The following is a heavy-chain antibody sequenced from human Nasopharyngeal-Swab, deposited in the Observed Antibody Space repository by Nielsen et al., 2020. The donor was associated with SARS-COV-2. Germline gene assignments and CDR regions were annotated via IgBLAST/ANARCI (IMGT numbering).Heavy chain of an antibody. CDR3: ARDPHGGSDY. CDR1: GFTFSSYS. J-gene: IGHJ4*02. V-gene: IGHV3-21*01. CDR2: ISSSSSYI. Sequence: GALKISCAASGFTFSSYSMNWVRQAPGKGLEWVSSISSSSSYIYYADSVKGRFTISRDNAKNSLYLQMNSLRAEDTAVYYCARDPHGGSDYWGQGTLVTVSS.